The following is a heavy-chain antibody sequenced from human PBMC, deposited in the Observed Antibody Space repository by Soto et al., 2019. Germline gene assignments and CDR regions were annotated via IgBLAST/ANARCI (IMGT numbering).Heavy chain of an antibody. CDR1: GFTFSSYG. J-gene: IGHJ4*02. CDR3: AKGGSSGWSFDY. Sequence: QVQLVESVGGVVQPGRYLRISCADSGFTFSSYGMHWVRQAPGKGLEWVAVISYDGSNKYYAESVKGRFTISRDNSKNTLYLQINSLRAEDTAVYYCAKGGSSGWSFDYWGQGTLVTVSS. CDR2: ISYDGSNK. D-gene: IGHD6-19*01. V-gene: IGHV3-30*18.